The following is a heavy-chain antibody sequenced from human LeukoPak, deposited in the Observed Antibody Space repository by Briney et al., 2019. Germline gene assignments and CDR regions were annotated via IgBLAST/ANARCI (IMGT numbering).Heavy chain of an antibody. V-gene: IGHV3-7*01. CDR3: ARVGKNGWDFDH. J-gene: IGHJ4*02. D-gene: IGHD6-19*01. CDR2: INEGANVK. CDR1: GFTFSAYW. Sequence: GGSLRLSCAASGFTFSAYWMTWVRQAPGKGLEWLANINEGANVKFYVDSVKGRFITSRDNTKNSLYLQISILRAEDTALYYCARVGKNGWDFDHWGQGTLVTVSS.